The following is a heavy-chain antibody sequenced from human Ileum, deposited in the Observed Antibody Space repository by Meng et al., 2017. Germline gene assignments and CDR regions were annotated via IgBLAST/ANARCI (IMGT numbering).Heavy chain of an antibody. V-gene: IGHV3-66*02. CDR3: VRGGGYIIAY. D-gene: IGHD6-25*01. CDR2: LRAAGNT. CDR1: GFTVSDNY. Sequence: VRVVESGGGLFQPGVSMRLSCSVSGFTVSDNYMHWVRQAPGKGLEWVSVLRAAGNTFYADSVEGRFTFSRDNSKNTVFLQMNDLRPEDTAVYYCVRGGGYIIAYWGQGSLVTVSS. J-gene: IGHJ4*02.